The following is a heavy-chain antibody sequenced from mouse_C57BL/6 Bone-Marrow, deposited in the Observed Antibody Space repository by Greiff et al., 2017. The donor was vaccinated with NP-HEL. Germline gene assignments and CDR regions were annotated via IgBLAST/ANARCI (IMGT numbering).Heavy chain of an antibody. CDR2: IYPRDGST. V-gene: IGHV1-78*01. D-gene: IGHD2-3*01. J-gene: IGHJ4*01. CDR1: GYTFTDHT. Sequence: VQLQQSDAELVKPGASVKISCKVSGYTFTDHTIHWMKQRPEQGLEWIGYIYPRDGSTKYNEKFKGKATLTADKSSSTAYMQLNSLTSEDSAVYFCASGYDGYYYAMDYWGQGTSVTVSS. CDR3: ASGYDGYYYAMDY.